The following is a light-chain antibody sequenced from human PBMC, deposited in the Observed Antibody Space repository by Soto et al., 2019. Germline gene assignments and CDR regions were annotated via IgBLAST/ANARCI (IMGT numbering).Light chain of an antibody. CDR2: DAS. CDR1: QSISSW. J-gene: IGKJ4*01. CDR3: QQYNSYSPT. Sequence: DIQMTQSPSTLSASVGDRVTITCRASQSISSWLAWYQQKPGKAPKLLIYDASSLESGVPSRFSGSGSGTEFTLTISSMQTADFANYYCQQYNSYSPTVGGGTKVDIK. V-gene: IGKV1-5*01.